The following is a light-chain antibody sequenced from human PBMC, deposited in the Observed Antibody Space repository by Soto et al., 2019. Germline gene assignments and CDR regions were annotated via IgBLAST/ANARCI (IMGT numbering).Light chain of an antibody. Sequence: QSALTQPASVSGSPGQSITISCTGTSSDVGDYNYVSWYQQHPGKAPKLMIYEVSHRLSGVSNRFSGSKSGYTASLTISGVQDEDEADYYCSSYISNSIVVFGGGTKLTVL. CDR1: SSDVGDYNY. V-gene: IGLV2-14*01. CDR2: EVS. CDR3: SSYISNSIVV. J-gene: IGLJ2*01.